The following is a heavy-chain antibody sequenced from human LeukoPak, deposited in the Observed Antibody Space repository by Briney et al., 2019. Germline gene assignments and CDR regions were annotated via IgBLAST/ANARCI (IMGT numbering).Heavy chain of an antibody. V-gene: IGHV1-8*01. CDR2: MNPNSGNT. D-gene: IGHD3-22*01. Sequence: GASVKVSCKASGYTFTSYDINWVRQATGQGLEWMGWMNPNSGNTGYAQKFQGRVTMTRNTSISTAYMELSSLRSEDTAVYYCARVSGDSSGYTVSWFDPWGQGALVTVSS. CDR3: ARVSGDSSGYTVSWFDP. CDR1: GYTFTSYD. J-gene: IGHJ5*02.